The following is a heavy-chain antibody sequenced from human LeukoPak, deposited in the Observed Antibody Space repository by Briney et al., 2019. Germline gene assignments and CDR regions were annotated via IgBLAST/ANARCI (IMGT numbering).Heavy chain of an antibody. CDR2: NNHRGNT. V-gene: IGHV4-34*01. Sequence: SETLSLTCAVYGGSFSGYYWTWIRQPPGKGLEWIGENNHRGNTNYNPSLKSRVTISVDTSKNQFSLKVNSVTAADTAVYYCATFEYSSSSWVNDYWGQGTLVTVSS. CDR3: ATFEYSSSSWVNDY. CDR1: GGSFSGYY. D-gene: IGHD6-6*01. J-gene: IGHJ4*02.